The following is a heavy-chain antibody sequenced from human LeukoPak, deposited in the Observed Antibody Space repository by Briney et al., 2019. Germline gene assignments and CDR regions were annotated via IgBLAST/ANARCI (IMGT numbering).Heavy chain of an antibody. J-gene: IGHJ5*02. V-gene: IGHV4-61*02. Sequence: PSQTLSLTCTVSGGSISSGSYYWSWIRQPAGKGLEWIGRMYTSGSTNYNPSLKSRVTISVDTSKNQFSLKLSSVTAADTAVYYCARERPVPAASPSIWFDPWGQGTLVTVSS. CDR2: MYTSGST. D-gene: IGHD2-2*01. CDR3: ARERPVPAASPSIWFDP. CDR1: GGSISSGSYY.